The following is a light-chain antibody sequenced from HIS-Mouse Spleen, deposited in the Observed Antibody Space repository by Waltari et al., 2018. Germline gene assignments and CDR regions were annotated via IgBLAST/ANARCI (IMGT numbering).Light chain of an antibody. CDR2: AAS. CDR3: QQLNSYPPT. V-gene: IGKV1-9*01. J-gene: IGKJ1*01. Sequence: DIQLTQSPSFLSASVGDRVTITCRASQGISSYLAWYQQKPGKAPKLLIYAASTLQSGVPSRFSGSVSGTEFTLTISSLQPEDFATYYCQQLNSYPPTFGQWTKVEIK. CDR1: QGISSY.